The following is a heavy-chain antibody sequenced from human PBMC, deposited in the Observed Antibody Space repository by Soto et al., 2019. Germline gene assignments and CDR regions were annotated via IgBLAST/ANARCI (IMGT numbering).Heavy chain of an antibody. D-gene: IGHD6-13*01. CDR2: IIPIFGTA. CDR3: AIPLGIAAAGSLAHYYYGMDV. V-gene: IGHV1-69*13. CDR1: GGTLSSYA. J-gene: IGHJ6*02. Sequence: SVKFSCKSSGGTLSSYAISWVRPAPGQGLEWMGGIIPIFGTANYAQKFQGRVTITADESTSTAYMELSSLRSEDTAVYYCAIPLGIAAAGSLAHYYYGMDVWGQGTTVTVSS.